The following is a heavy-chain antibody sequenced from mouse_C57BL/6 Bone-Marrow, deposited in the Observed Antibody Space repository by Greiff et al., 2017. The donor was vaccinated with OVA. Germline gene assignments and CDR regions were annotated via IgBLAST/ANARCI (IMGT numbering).Heavy chain of an antibody. D-gene: IGHD2-2*01. Sequence: EVKLVESGGGLVQPKGSLKLSCAASGFSFTTYAMNWVRQAPGKGLEWVARIRSKSNNYATYYADSVKDRFTISRDDSESMLYLQMNNLKTEDTAMYDCVRHGGYPYYYAMDYWGQGTSVTVSS. CDR3: VRHGGYPYYYAMDY. CDR2: IRSKSNNYAT. J-gene: IGHJ4*01. V-gene: IGHV10-1*01. CDR1: GFSFTTYA.